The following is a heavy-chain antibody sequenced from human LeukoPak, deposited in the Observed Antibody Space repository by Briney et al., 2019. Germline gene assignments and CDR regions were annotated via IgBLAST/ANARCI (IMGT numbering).Heavy chain of an antibody. Sequence: GASVKVSCKASGYTFPNYGITWVRQAPGQGLEWMGWISVYNGNSKDAQKLQGRVTMTTDTSTSTAYMELRCLRSDDTAVYYCARDGDYCSSTSCYLKYWGQGTLVTVSS. CDR3: ARDGDYCSSTSCYLKY. D-gene: IGHD2-2*01. J-gene: IGHJ4*02. CDR2: ISVYNGNS. CDR1: GYTFPNYG. V-gene: IGHV1-18*01.